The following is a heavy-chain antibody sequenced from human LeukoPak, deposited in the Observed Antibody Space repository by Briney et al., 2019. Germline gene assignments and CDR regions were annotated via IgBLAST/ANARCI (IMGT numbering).Heavy chain of an antibody. J-gene: IGHJ4*02. D-gene: IGHD6-6*01. Sequence: SETLSLTCTVSGASISSYYWSWIRQPPGKRLEWIGEINHSGSTNYNPSLKSRVTISVDTSKNQFSLKLSSVTAADTAVYYCARERPQGVPAVWGQGTLVTVSS. CDR2: INHSGST. CDR1: GASISSYY. CDR3: ARERPQGVPAV. V-gene: IGHV4-34*01.